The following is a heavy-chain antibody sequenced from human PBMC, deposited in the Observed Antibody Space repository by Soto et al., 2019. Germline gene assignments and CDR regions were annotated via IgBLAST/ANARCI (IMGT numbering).Heavy chain of an antibody. CDR1: GYTFTSYS. CDR2: INAGNGNT. J-gene: IGHJ4*02. D-gene: IGHD3-22*01. CDR3: AKDYDDISGYSPPALLFYD. Sequence: ASVKVSCKASGYTFTSYSMHWVRQAPGQRLEWMGWINAGNGNTKYSQKFQGRVTITRDTSASTAYMELSSLRSEDTAVYYCAKDYDDISGYSPPALLFYDWGQGTLVTVSS. V-gene: IGHV1-3*01.